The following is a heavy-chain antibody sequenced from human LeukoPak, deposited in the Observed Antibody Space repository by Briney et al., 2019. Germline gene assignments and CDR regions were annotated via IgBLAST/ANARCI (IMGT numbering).Heavy chain of an antibody. CDR3: ARVAVTTYWYFDL. V-gene: IGHV4-34*01. Sequence: SETLSLTCAVYGGSFCGYYWSWIRQPPGKGLEWIGEINHSGSTNYNPSLKSRVTISVDTSKNQFSLKLSSVTAADTAVYYCARVAVTTYWYFDLWGRGTLVTVSS. J-gene: IGHJ2*01. CDR2: INHSGST. CDR1: GGSFCGYY. D-gene: IGHD4-17*01.